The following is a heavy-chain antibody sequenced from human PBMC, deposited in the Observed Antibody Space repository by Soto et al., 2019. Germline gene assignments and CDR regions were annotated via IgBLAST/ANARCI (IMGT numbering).Heavy chain of an antibody. D-gene: IGHD3-22*01. CDR2: ISPNNGDR. CDR1: GYTFTDYF. CDR3: AREITYYYDSSGYLIDY. V-gene: IGHV1-2*02. Sequence: ASVKVSCKASGYTFTDYFIHWVRQAPGQGLEWMGWISPNNGDRISAQKFQGRVTMTRDTSTSTVYMELSSLRSEDTAVYYCAREITYYYDSSGYLIDYWGQGTLVTVSS. J-gene: IGHJ4*02.